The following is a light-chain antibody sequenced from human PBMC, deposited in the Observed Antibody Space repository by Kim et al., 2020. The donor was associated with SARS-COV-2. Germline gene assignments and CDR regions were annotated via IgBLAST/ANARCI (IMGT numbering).Light chain of an antibody. CDR2: GAS. CDR3: QQYNDWPWT. V-gene: IGKV3-15*01. Sequence: PGERVTLSCRASQSISTNLGWYQQKPGQAPRLLIYGASTRATGIPARFSVSGSGTEFTLTISSLQSEDFAVYCCQQYNDWPWTFGQGTKLEI. CDR1: QSISTN. J-gene: IGKJ1*01.